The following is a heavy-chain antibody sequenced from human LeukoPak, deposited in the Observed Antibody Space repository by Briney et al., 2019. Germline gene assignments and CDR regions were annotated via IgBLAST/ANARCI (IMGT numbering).Heavy chain of an antibody. D-gene: IGHD6-19*01. CDR1: GFTFSSYA. CDR2: ISYDGSNK. V-gene: IGHV3-30-3*01. Sequence: GGSLRLSCAASGFTFSSYAMHWVRQAPGKGLEWVAVISYDGSNKYYADSVKGRFTISRDNSKNTLYLQMNSLRAEDTAAYYCARDYSSGWYLDYWGQGTLVTVSS. J-gene: IGHJ4*02. CDR3: ARDYSSGWYLDY.